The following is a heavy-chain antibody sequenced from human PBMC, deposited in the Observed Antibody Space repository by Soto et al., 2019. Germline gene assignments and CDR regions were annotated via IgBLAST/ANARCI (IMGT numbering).Heavy chain of an antibody. J-gene: IGHJ6*02. CDR1: GYTLTRDG. CDR3: AKNGQPPYYYYGLDV. V-gene: IGHV1-18*01. Sequence: ASVKVSCKASGYTLTRDGIGWVRQAPGQGLEWMGWISGYNGDSNYAQKFQGRVSMTMDTSTGTAYMELRSLTSDDTAVYYCAKNGQPPYYYYGLDVWGQGTKVT. D-gene: IGHD2-8*01. CDR2: ISGYNGDS.